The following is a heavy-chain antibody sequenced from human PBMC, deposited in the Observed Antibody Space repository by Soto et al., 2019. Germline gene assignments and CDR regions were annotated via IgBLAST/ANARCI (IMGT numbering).Heavy chain of an antibody. Sequence: GGSLRLSCAASGFTFSSFWMSWVRQAPGKGLEWVANIKQDGSEEYYVDSVKARFTISRDNAKNSLYLQVNSLRAEDTAVYYCARDISCPPGTSCSPAGMDVWGQGTTVTVSS. D-gene: IGHD2-2*01. CDR1: GFTFSSFW. V-gene: IGHV3-7*01. CDR2: IKQDGSEE. J-gene: IGHJ6*02. CDR3: ARDISCPPGTSCSPAGMDV.